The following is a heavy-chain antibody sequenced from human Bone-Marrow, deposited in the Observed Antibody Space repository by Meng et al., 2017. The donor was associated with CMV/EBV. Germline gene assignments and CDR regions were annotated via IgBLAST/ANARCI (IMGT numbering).Heavy chain of an antibody. J-gene: IGHJ6*02. Sequence: GESLKISCAASGFTFINYDMNWVRQAPGKGLEWVSYVSSRGTITHNAESVKGRFTISRDNAHNSVYLQMNSLRVEDTAVYYCAKSSSREPYYYYGMDVWGQGTTVTVSS. CDR2: VSSRGTIT. D-gene: IGHD6-6*01. V-gene: IGHV3-48*03. CDR3: AKSSSREPYYYYGMDV. CDR1: GFTFINYD.